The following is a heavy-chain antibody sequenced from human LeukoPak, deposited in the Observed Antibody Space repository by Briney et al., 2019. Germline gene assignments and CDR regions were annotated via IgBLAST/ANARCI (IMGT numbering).Heavy chain of an antibody. D-gene: IGHD6-25*01. CDR3: ARESAKDYYYGMDV. J-gene: IGHJ6*02. CDR1: GYTFTSYG. V-gene: IGHV1-18*01. Sequence: ASVKVSCKASGYTFTSYGISWVRQTPGQGLEWIGWISAYNGNTNYAQKLQGRVTMTTDTSTSTAYMELRSLRSDDTAVYYCARESAKDYYYGMDVWGQGNTVTVSS. CDR2: ISAYNGNT.